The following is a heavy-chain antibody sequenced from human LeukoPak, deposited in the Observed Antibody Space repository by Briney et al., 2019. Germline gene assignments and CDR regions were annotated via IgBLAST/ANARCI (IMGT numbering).Heavy chain of an antibody. CDR3: ARPPNYYYYGMDV. CDR2: VYPGDSDT. CDR1: GYSFTSYW. Sequence: GESLKISCKGSGYSFTSYWIGWVRQMPGKGLEWMGIVYPGDSDTRYSPSFQGQVTISADKSISTAYLQWSSLKASDTAMYYCARPPNYYYYGMDVWGQGTTVTVSS. J-gene: IGHJ6*02. V-gene: IGHV5-51*01.